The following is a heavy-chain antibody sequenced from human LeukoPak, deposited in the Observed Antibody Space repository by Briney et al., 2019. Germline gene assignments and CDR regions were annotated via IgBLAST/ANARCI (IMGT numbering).Heavy chain of an antibody. CDR3: ARGSSSSSS. Sequence: GGSLRLSCAASGFTVRNNYMSWVRQAPGKGLEWVSVIYSGGSTYYTDSVKGRFTISRDNAKNSLYLQMNSLRAEDTAVYYCARGSSSSSSWGQGTLVTVSS. CDR1: GFTVRNNY. D-gene: IGHD6-6*01. V-gene: IGHV3-66*01. J-gene: IGHJ5*02. CDR2: IYSGGST.